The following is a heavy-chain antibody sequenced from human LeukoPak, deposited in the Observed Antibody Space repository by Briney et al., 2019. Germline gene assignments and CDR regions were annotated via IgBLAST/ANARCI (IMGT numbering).Heavy chain of an antibody. V-gene: IGHV3-21*01. CDR3: ARDSCSSTSCYFYY. Sequence: GGSLRLSCAASGCTFSSYSMNWVRQAPGKGLEWVSSISSSSSYIYYADSVKGRFTISRDNAKNPLYLQMNSLRAEDTAVYYCARDSCSSTSCYFYYWGQGTLVTVSS. CDR2: ISSSSSYI. CDR1: GCTFSSYS. D-gene: IGHD2-2*01. J-gene: IGHJ4*02.